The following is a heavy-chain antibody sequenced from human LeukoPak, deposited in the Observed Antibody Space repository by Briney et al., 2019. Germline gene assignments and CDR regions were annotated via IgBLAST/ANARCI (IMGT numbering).Heavy chain of an antibody. J-gene: IGHJ4*02. V-gene: IGHV3-11*01. CDR1: GFTFSDYY. CDR3: ARGLYYDILTGQTDY. CDR2: IGSSGSTI. D-gene: IGHD3-9*01. Sequence: GGSLRLSCAASGFTFSDYYMSWIRQAPGKGLEWVSYIGSSGSTIYYADSVKGRFTISRDNAKNSLYLQMNSLRAEDTAVYYCARGLYYDILTGQTDYWGQGTLVTVSS.